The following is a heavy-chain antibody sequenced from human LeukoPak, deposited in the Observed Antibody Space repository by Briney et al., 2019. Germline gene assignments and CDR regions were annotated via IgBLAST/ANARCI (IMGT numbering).Heavy chain of an antibody. J-gene: IGHJ4*02. V-gene: IGHV3-73*01. CDR1: GFTFSGSA. D-gene: IGHD6-13*01. CDR2: IRSKANSYAT. CDR3: TREPAGTVDY. Sequence: GGSLRLSCAASGFTFSGSAMHWVRQASGKGLEWVGRIRSKANSYATAYAASVKDRCTISRDDSKNTAYLQMNSLKTEDTAVYYCTREPAGTVDYWGRGALVTVSS.